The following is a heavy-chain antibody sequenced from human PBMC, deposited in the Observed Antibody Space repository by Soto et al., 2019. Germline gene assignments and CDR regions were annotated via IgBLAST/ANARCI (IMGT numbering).Heavy chain of an antibody. D-gene: IGHD6-19*01. CDR1: GYTFTSYG. CDR2: ISAYDGNT. Sequence: QVQLVQSGAEVKKPGASVKVSCKASGYTFTSYGISWVRQAPGQGLEWMGWISAYDGNTNYAQKLQGRVTMTTDTSTSTAYMELRSLRSDDTAVYYCARDRPAVAGVPYYYYGMDVWGQGTTVTVSS. V-gene: IGHV1-18*01. J-gene: IGHJ6*02. CDR3: ARDRPAVAGVPYYYYGMDV.